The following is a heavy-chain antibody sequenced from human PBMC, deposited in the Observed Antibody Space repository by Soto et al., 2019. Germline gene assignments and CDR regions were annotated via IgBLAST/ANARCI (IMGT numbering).Heavy chain of an antibody. D-gene: IGHD3-10*01. J-gene: IGHJ4*02. CDR3: ARGTTSLAF. CDR2: INNSGST. CDR1: GGSISSGGYY. V-gene: IGHV4-31*03. Sequence: QVQLQEAGPGLVKPSQTLSLTCTVSGGSISSGGYYWNWIRQHPGKGLEWIGYINNSGSTFYNPSLKGRGTISVGTSSNQVDLKVTSVTAADTAVYYCARGTTSLAFWGQGLLVTVSS.